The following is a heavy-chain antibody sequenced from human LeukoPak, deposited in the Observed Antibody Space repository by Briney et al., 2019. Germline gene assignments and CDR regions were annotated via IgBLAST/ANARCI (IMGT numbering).Heavy chain of an antibody. CDR2: FDPEDGET. CDR1: GYTLTELS. Sequence: ASVKVSCKVSGYTLTELSMHWVRHAPGKGLEWMGGFDPEDGETIYAQKFQGRVTMTEDTSTDTAYMELSSLRSEDTAVYYCTVRFLEWFDAHYFDYWGQGNLVTVSS. CDR3: TVRFLEWFDAHYFDY. V-gene: IGHV1-24*01. J-gene: IGHJ4*02. D-gene: IGHD3-3*01.